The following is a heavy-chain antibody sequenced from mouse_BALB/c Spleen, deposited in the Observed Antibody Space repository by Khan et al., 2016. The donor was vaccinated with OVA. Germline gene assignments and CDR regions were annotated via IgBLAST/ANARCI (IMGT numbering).Heavy chain of an antibody. D-gene: IGHD2-2*01. CDR1: GYTFTDYW. CDR2: INPSTGYT. J-gene: IGHJ3*01. CDR3: ARGEYGSFAY. V-gene: IGHV1-7*01. Sequence: VQLQQSGAELAKPGASVKMSCKASGYTFTDYWIHWVKKRPGQGLEWIGYINPSTGYTEYNHKFKDKATLTADKSSSTAYMQLSSLTSEASAVYYCARGEYGSFAYWGQGTRVTVSA.